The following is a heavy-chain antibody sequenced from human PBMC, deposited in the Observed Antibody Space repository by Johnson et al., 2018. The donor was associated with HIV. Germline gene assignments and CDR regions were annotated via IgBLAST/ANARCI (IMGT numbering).Heavy chain of an antibody. V-gene: IGHV3-30*02. Sequence: QVQLVESGGGVVQPGGSLRLSCAASGFTFSSYGMHWVRQAPGKGLEWVAFIRYDGSNKYYADSVKGRFTISRDNSKNTMYLQMNSLRAEDTAVYYCARDNGGNSGGAFDIWGQGTMVTVSS. CDR1: GFTFSSYG. D-gene: IGHD4-23*01. CDR3: ARDNGGNSGGAFDI. CDR2: IRYDGSNK. J-gene: IGHJ3*02.